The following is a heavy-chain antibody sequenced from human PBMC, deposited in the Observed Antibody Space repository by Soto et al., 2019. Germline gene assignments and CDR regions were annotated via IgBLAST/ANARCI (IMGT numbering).Heavy chain of an antibody. Sequence: GKGLDWIGEINHSGSTNYNPSLKSRVTMSVDTSKNQFSLRLSSVTAADTAVYYCARFFLSNKRRQTTSKHGFGIPGEPPFRSRHS. CDR3: ARFFLSNKRRQTTSKHGFGIPGEPPFRSRHS. D-gene: IGHD2-21*01. V-gene: IGHV4-34*01. J-gene: IGHJ5*01. CDR2: INHSGST.